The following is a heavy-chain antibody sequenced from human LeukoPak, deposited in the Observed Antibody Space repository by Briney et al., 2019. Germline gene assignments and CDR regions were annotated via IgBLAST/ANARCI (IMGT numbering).Heavy chain of an antibody. D-gene: IGHD2-15*01. CDR2: IKHSGTT. V-gene: IGHV4-34*01. J-gene: IGHJ6*04. Sequence: SETLSLTYAVYCGSFSGYYWSWIRQPPGKGLEWNGEIKHSGTTNYKPPLKSRVTISVDTSKNQFSLKLSSVTAADTAVYYCARGFNAVAEGLSGMDVWGKGTTVTVSS. CDR3: ARGFNAVAEGLSGMDV. CDR1: CGSFSGYY.